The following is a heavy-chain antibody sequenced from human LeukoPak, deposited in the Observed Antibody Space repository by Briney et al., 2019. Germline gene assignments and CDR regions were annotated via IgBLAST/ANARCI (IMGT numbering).Heavy chain of an antibody. V-gene: IGHV1-18*01. CDR3: ARDWVVGATFIVYYYYGMDV. J-gene: IGHJ6*02. CDR2: ISAYNGNT. D-gene: IGHD1-26*01. Sequence: GASVKVSCKASGYTFTSYGISWVRQAPGQGLEWMGWISAYNGNTNYAQKLQGRVTMTTDTSTSTAYMELRSLRSDDTAVYYCARDWVVGATFIVYYYYGMDVWGQGTTVTVSS. CDR1: GYTFTSYG.